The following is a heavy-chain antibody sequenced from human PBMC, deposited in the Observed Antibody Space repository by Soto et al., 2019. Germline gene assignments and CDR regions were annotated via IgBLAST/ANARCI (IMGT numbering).Heavy chain of an antibody. CDR2: IFPADSDT. CDR1: GYSFPSYW. V-gene: IGHV5-51*01. J-gene: IGHJ6*02. CDR3: AWRMSTGYHYGMHV. Sequence: GESLKISCKGSGYSFPSYWIGWVRQTPGKGLEWMGVIFPADSDTRYSPSFQGQVTMSVDKSISTAYLQWSSLKASDTAMYYCAWRMSTGYHYGMHVWGQGTTGSVS.